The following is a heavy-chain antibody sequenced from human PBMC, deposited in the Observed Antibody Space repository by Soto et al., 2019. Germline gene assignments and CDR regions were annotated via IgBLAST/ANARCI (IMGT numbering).Heavy chain of an antibody. V-gene: IGHV3-21*01. CDR3: ARDPLTGTTPVSMDV. CDR1: GFTFSSYS. CDR2: ISSSSSYI. D-gene: IGHD1-7*01. J-gene: IGHJ6*02. Sequence: EVQLVESGGGLVKPGGSLRLSCAASGFTFSSYSMNWVRQAPGKGLEWVSSISSSSSYIYYADSVKGRFTISRDNAKNSLYLQMNSLRAEDTAVYYCARDPLTGTTPVSMDVWGQGTTVTVYS.